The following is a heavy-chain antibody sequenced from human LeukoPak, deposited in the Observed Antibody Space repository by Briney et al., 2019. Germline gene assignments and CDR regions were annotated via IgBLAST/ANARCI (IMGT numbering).Heavy chain of an antibody. J-gene: IGHJ5*02. V-gene: IGHV7-4-1*02. D-gene: IGHD3-10*01. CDR1: GYTFTSYA. CDR3: ARGVPLWFGELPNWFDP. CDR2: INTNTGNP. Sequence: ASVKVSCKASGYTFTSYAMNWVRQSPGQGLEWMGWINTNTGNPTYAQGFTGWFVFSLDTSVSTAYLQISSLTAEDTAMYYCARGVPLWFGELPNWFDPWGQGTLVTVSS.